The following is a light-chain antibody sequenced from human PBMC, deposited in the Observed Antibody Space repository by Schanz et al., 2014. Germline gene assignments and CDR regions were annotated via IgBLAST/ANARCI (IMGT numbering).Light chain of an antibody. V-gene: IGLV1-51*01. CDR3: GTRDSSLNAWV. CDR1: TSNIGNNY. Sequence: SVLTQPPSVSAAPGQKVTISCSGSTSNIGNNYVSWYQQFPGTAPRLLIYDYSKRPSGIPDRFSGSGSGTSATLAITGLQTGDEADYYCGTRDSSLNAWVFGGGTQLTVL. CDR2: DYS. J-gene: IGLJ3*02.